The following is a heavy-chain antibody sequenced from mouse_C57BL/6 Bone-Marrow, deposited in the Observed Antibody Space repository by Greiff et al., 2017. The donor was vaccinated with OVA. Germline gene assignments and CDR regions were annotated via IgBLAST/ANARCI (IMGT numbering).Heavy chain of an antibody. Sequence: VQRVESGPGLVAPSQSLSITCTVSGFSLTSYAISWVRQPPGKGLEWLGVIWTGGGTNYNSALKSRLSISKDNSKSQVFLKMNSLQTDDTARYYCARADYDRGVYYFDYWGQGTTLTVSS. V-gene: IGHV2-9-1*01. J-gene: IGHJ2*01. CDR1: GFSLTSYA. CDR3: ARADYDRGVYYFDY. D-gene: IGHD2-4*01. CDR2: IWTGGGT.